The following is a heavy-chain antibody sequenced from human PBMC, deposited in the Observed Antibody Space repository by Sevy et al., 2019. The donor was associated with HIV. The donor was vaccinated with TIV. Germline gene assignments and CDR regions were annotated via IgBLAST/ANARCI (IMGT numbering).Heavy chain of an antibody. V-gene: IGHV3-11*01. D-gene: IGHD4-17*01. Sequence: GESLKISCAASGFILSDYYMTWVRQAPGKGLEWVSYISGNDDTIYYADSVKGRFTISRDNTKNSLYLQMNSLGAEDTAVYYCARDHVKDGDLGDYYYYAMDVWGQGTTVTVS. CDR1: GFILSDYY. CDR2: ISGNDDTI. J-gene: IGHJ6*02. CDR3: ARDHVKDGDLGDYYYYAMDV.